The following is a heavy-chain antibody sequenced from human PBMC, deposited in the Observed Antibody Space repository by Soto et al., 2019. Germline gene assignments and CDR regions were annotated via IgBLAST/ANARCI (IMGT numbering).Heavy chain of an antibody. V-gene: IGHV1-24*01. J-gene: IGHJ5*02. Sequence: ASVKVSCKVSGYTLTELSMHWVRQAPGKGLEWMGGFDPEDGETIYAQKFQGRVTMTEDTSTDTAYMELSSLRSEDTAVYYCATLSIAARGFDPWGQGTLVTVSS. CDR2: FDPEDGET. D-gene: IGHD6-6*01. CDR1: GYTLTELS. CDR3: ATLSIAARGFDP.